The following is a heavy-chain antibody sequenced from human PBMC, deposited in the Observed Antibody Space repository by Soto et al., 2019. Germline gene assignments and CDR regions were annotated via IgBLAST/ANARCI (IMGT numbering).Heavy chain of an antibody. D-gene: IGHD4-17*01. CDR1: GYSFTSYW. Sequence: GESLKISCKGSGYSFTSYWISWVRQMPGKGLEWMGRIDPSDSYTNYSPSFQGHVTISADKSISTAYLQWSSLKASDTAMYYCASLRGSFNGDYGIFDYWGQGTLVTVSS. J-gene: IGHJ4*02. CDR3: ASLRGSFNGDYGIFDY. CDR2: IDPSDSYT. V-gene: IGHV5-10-1*01.